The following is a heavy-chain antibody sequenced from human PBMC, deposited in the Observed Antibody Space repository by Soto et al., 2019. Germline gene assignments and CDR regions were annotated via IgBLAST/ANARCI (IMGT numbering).Heavy chain of an antibody. D-gene: IGHD6-19*01. CDR1: GYSVTSYW. CDR3: ATTAQWLVHDY. J-gene: IGHJ4*02. CDR2: IDPSDSYT. Sequence: GDALKISCKGSGYSVTSYWISWVRQMPGKGLEWMGRIDPSDSYTNYSPSFQGHVTISADKSISTAYLQWSSLKASDTAMYYCATTAQWLVHDYWGQGTLVTVSS. V-gene: IGHV5-10-1*01.